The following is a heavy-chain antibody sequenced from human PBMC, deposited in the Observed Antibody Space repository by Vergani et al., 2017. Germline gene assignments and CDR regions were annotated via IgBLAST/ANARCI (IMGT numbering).Heavy chain of an antibody. D-gene: IGHD1-1*01. J-gene: IGHJ6*02. CDR1: GYTFTSYY. CDR2: INPSGGST. CDR3: ARDHLYWKIPNTQEYYYYGMDV. V-gene: IGHV1-46*01. Sequence: VQLVESGAEVKKPGASVKVSCKASGYTFTSYYMHWVRQAPGQGLEWMGIINPSGGSTSYAQKFQGRVTMTRDTSTSTVYMELSSLRSEDTAVYYCARDHLYWKIPNTQEYYYYGMDVWGQGTTVTVSS.